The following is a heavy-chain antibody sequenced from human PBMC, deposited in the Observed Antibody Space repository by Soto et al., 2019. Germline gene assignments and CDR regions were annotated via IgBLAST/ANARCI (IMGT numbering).Heavy chain of an antibody. D-gene: IGHD3-3*01. Sequence: PGGALRLACAASVFTFSIYWMNWVRQAPGKGLEWVANIKPDGSEKYYVDSVRGRFTISRDNAKNSLYLQMNSLSAEDTALYYCPRDYDFWGQGTMVTVSS. CDR1: VFTFSIYW. J-gene: IGHJ4*02. CDR3: PRDYDF. CDR2: IKPDGSEK. V-gene: IGHV3-7*03.